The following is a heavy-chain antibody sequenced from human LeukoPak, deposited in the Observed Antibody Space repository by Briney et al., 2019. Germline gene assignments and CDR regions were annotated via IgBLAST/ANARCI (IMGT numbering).Heavy chain of an antibody. Sequence: ASVKVSCKASGYTFTNYGITWVRQAPGQGLEWMGWISVYNGNTYYAQKLQGRVSMTTDTSTSTAYMELRSLRSDDTAVYYCARVEGLRYYYYYMDVWGKGTTVTVSS. CDR1: GYTFTNYG. D-gene: IGHD5-12*01. V-gene: IGHV1-18*01. CDR3: ARVEGLRYYYYYMDV. CDR2: ISVYNGNT. J-gene: IGHJ6*03.